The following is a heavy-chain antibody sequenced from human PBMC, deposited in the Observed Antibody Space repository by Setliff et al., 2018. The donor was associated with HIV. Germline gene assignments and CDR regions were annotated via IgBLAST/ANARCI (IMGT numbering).Heavy chain of an antibody. V-gene: IGHV4-34*01. CDR2: INHSGST. CDR3: ARLDSTIFGVVIIRDY. J-gene: IGHJ4*02. CDR1: GGSLSGYY. Sequence: PSETLSLTCAVYGGSLSGYYWSWIRQPPGKGLEWFGEINHSGSTNYNPSLKSRVTISVDTSKNQFSLKLSSATAADTAVYYCARLDSTIFGVVIIRDYWGQGTLVTVSS. D-gene: IGHD3-3*01.